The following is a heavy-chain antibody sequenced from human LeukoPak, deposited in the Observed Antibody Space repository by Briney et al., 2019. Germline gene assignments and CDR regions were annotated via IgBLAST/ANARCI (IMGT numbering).Heavy chain of an antibody. J-gene: IGHJ6*02. Sequence: PSETLSLTCTVSGGSISSSSYYWGWIRQPPGKGLVWIGSIYYSGSTYYNPSLKSRVTISVDTSKNQFSLKLSSVTAADTAVYYCARDHRDYDILTGYSSPSMDVWGQGTTVTVSS. CDR1: GGSISSSSYY. D-gene: IGHD3-9*01. CDR3: ARDHRDYDILTGYSSPSMDV. CDR2: IYYSGST. V-gene: IGHV4-39*07.